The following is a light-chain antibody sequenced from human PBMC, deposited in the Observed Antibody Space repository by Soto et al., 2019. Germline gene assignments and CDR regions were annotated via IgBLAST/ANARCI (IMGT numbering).Light chain of an antibody. CDR1: QSIERY. CDR3: QHYYGFSRT. Sequence: DIQMTQSPSTLSASVGDRVSITCRASQSIERYLAWYQQKPGKAPNLLIYDASSLERGVPSRFSGRGSGTEFTLTISSLQPDDFATYYCQHYYGFSRTFGQGTKVEIK. V-gene: IGKV1-5*01. CDR2: DAS. J-gene: IGKJ1*01.